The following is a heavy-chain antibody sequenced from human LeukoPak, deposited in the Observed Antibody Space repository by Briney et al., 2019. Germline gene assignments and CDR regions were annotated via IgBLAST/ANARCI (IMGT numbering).Heavy chain of an antibody. CDR3: ARDPTTSQGSDAFDI. CDR2: IKPDGSEK. CDR1: GFTFSSYW. V-gene: IGHV3-7*01. J-gene: IGHJ3*02. D-gene: IGHD1-1*01. Sequence: PGGSLRLSCAASGFTFSSYWMGWVRQAPGKGLEWVANIKPDGSEKYYVDSVKGRFTISRDNAENSLYLQMNSLRAEDTAVYYCARDPTTSQGSDAFDIWGQGTMVTVSS.